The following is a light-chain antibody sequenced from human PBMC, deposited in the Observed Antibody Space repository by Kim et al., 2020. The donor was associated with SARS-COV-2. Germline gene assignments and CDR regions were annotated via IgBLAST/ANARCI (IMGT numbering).Light chain of an antibody. J-gene: IGKJ1*01. CDR1: QSISGTY. CDR3: QQYGSSSRWT. V-gene: IGKV3-20*01. CDR2: GAS. Sequence: RGEGATPSCRASQSISGTYVAWCQQKPGEAPRRLIYGASSRGTGIPDRISGSGSGTDFTLTISRLEPEDFAVYYCQQYGSSSRWTFGQGTKVDIK.